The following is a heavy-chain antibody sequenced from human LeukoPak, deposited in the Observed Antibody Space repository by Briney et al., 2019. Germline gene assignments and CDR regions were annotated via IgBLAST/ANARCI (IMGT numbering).Heavy chain of an antibody. V-gene: IGHV1-46*01. CDR3: ARGATVVTGGFDY. CDR2: INPSGGST. Sequence: ASVKVSCKASGYTFTSYYMPWVRQAPGQGLEWMGIINPSGGSTSSAQKVQGEVTMTRDTSTCTVYMDLNRMRFRATAMYIYARGATVVTGGFDYWGQGTLVTVSS. D-gene: IGHD4-23*01. J-gene: IGHJ4*02. CDR1: GYTFTSYY.